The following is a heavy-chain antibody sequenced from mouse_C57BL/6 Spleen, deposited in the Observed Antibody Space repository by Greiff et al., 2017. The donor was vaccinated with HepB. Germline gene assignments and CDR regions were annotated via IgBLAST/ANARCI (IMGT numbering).Heavy chain of an antibody. Sequence: QVQLQQPGAELVKPGASVKMSCKASGYTFTSYWITWVKQRPGQGLEWIGDIYPGSGSTNYNEKFKSKATLTADTSSSTAYMQLSSLTSEDSAVYYCTRSLSTMVTPFDYWGQGTTLTVSS. CDR3: TRSLSTMVTPFDY. D-gene: IGHD2-2*01. V-gene: IGHV1-55*01. CDR2: IYPGSGST. J-gene: IGHJ2*01. CDR1: GYTFTSYW.